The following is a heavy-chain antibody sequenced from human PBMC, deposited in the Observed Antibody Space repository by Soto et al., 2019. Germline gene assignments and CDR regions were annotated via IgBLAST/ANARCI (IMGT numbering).Heavy chain of an antibody. Sequence: GGSLRLSCVASGFTFYTYAVTWVRQAPGKGLEWVSGLSDGGGSTFYADSVKGRCTISRDNAKNTLYLQMSSLRAEDTAVYYCARSKRLRYYYYGMDVWGQGTTVTVSS. CDR3: ARSKRLRYYYYGMDV. CDR2: LSDGGGST. D-gene: IGHD6-25*01. J-gene: IGHJ6*02. V-gene: IGHV3-23*01. CDR1: GFTFYTYA.